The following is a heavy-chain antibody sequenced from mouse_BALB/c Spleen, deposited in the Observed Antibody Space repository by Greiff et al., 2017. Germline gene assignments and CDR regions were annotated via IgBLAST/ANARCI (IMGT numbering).Heavy chain of an antibody. Sequence: VQVVESGGGLVQPGGSRKLSCAASGFTFSSFGMHWVRQAPEKGLEWVAYISSGSSTIYYADTVKGRFTISRDNPKNTLFLQMTSLRSEDTAMYYCARPYYGNYGAMDYWGQGTSVTVSS. V-gene: IGHV5-17*02. CDR1: GFTFSSFG. CDR3: ARPYYGNYGAMDY. CDR2: ISSGSSTI. D-gene: IGHD2-10*01. J-gene: IGHJ4*01.